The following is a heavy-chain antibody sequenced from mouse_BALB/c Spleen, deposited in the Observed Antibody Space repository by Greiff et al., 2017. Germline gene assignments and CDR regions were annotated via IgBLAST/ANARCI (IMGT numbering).Heavy chain of an antibody. J-gene: IGHJ2*01. CDR1: GFSLTDHG. CDR3: ARQYDGYYFYFDY. D-gene: IGHD2-3*01. V-gene: IGHV2-6-5*01. CDR2: IWGGGST. Sequence: VQLKESGPGLVAPSPSLSIPCPVSGFSLTDHGVSRVRQPPGKGLGWLGVIWGGGSTYYNSALKSRLSISKDNSKSQVFVKMNSLQTDDTAMYYCARQYDGYYFYFDYWGQGTTLTVSS.